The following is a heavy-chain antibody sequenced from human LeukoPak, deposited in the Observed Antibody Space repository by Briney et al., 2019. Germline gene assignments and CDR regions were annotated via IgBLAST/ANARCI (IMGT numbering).Heavy chain of an antibody. CDR1: GGSISSSNW. CDR2: IYHSGST. J-gene: IGHJ6*03. D-gene: IGHD6-13*01. Sequence: SGTLSLTCAVSGGSISSSNWWSWVRQPPGKGLEWIGEIYHSGSTNYNPSLKSRVTISVDKSKNQFSLKLYSVTAADTAMYYCAREQRGIAAAGIYYYMDVWGKGTTVTVSS. V-gene: IGHV4-4*02. CDR3: AREQRGIAAAGIYYYMDV.